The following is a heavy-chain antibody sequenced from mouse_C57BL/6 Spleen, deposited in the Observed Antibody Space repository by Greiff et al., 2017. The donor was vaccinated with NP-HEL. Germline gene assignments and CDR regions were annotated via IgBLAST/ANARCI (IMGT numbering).Heavy chain of an antibody. CDR2: IHPNSGST. Sequence: QVQLQQPGAELVKPGASVKLSCKASGYTFTSYWMHWVKQRPGQCLEWIGMIHPNSGSTNYNEKFKSQATLTVDKSSSTAYMQLSSLTSEDSAVYYCARTGYDGLFAYWGQGTLVTVSA. CDR3: ARTGYDGLFAY. V-gene: IGHV1-64*01. CDR1: GYTFTSYW. J-gene: IGHJ3*01. D-gene: IGHD2-3*01.